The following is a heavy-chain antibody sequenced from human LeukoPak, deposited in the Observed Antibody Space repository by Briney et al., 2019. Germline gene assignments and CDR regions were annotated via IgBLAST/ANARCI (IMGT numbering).Heavy chain of an antibody. CDR2: IYYSGST. D-gene: IGHD2-2*01. J-gene: IGHJ5*02. Sequence: SETLSLTCTVSGGSISSSSYYWGWIRQPPGKGLEWIGSIYYSGSTYYNPSLKSRVTISVDTSKNQFSLKLSSVTAADTAVYYCARGRGQYCSSTSCYHNWFDPWGQGTLVTVSS. CDR3: ARGRGQYCSSTSCYHNWFDP. CDR1: GGSISSSSYY. V-gene: IGHV4-39*07.